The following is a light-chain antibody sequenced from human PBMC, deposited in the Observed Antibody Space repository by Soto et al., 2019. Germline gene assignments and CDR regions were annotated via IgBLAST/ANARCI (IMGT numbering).Light chain of an antibody. V-gene: IGLV2-14*01. CDR3: SSYTGSSTSV. Sequence: LTQPASVSGSPGQSITISCTGTSSDVGGYDYVSWYQQLPGKAPKLLIYDVNNRPSGVSHRFSGSKSGNTASLTISGLQAEDEADYYCSSYTGSSTSVFGTGTKVTVL. J-gene: IGLJ1*01. CDR2: DVN. CDR1: SSDVGGYDY.